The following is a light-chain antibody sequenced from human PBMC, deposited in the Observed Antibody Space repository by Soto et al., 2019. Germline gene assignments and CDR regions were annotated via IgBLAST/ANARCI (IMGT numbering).Light chain of an antibody. CDR3: SSYTSSSTRV. CDR2: DIR. Sequence: QSALTQPASVSGSPGQSITISCTGTSSDVGGYKYVYWYQQHPGKAPKLMIYDIRNRPSGVSNRFSGSKSGNTAALTISGLQAEDEAIYYCSSYTSSSTRVFGTGTKLTVL. J-gene: IGLJ1*01. V-gene: IGLV2-14*03. CDR1: SSDVGGYKY.